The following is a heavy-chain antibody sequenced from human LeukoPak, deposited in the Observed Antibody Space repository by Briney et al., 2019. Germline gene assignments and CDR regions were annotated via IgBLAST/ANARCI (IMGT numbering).Heavy chain of an antibody. D-gene: IGHD2-2*01. CDR2: ISAYNGKT. CDR1: GYTFTSYG. CDR3: ARTGYCSSTSCYYYYYYMDV. J-gene: IGHJ6*03. V-gene: IGHV1-18*01. Sequence: ASVKVSCKASGYTFTSYGISWVRQAPGQGLEWMGWISAYNGKTNYAQKLQGRVTMTTDTSTSTAYMELRSLRSDDTAVYYCARTGYCSSTSCYYYYYYMDVWGKGTTVTVSS.